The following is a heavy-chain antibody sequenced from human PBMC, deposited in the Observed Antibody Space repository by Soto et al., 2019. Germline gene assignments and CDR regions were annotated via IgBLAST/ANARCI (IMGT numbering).Heavy chain of an antibody. D-gene: IGHD3-10*01. J-gene: IGHJ6*03. CDR2: ISHDGNVN. Sequence: QVQLVESGGGVVQPGRSLRLSCEASGFTFSSYAMHWVRQAPGKGLEWVAVISHDGNVNYYSEYVKGRFTMSRDNSKDTPYLQMDSLRTEDTAVYFCAKDEFWESHFYYFMDLWGKGAPVTVSS. CDR3: AKDEFWESHFYYFMDL. CDR1: GFTFSSYA. V-gene: IGHV3-30*18.